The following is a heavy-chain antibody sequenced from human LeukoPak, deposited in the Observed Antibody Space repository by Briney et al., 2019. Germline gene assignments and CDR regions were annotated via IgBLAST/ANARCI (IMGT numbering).Heavy chain of an antibody. V-gene: IGHV1-24*01. Sequence: GASVKVSCKVSGYTLTELSMHWVRQAPRKGLEWMGGFDPEDGETIYTQKFQGRVTMTEDTSTDTAYMELSSLRSEDTAVYYCATPGYSYGLGSYYYGMDVWGQGTTVTVSS. D-gene: IGHD5-18*01. CDR2: FDPEDGET. CDR1: GYTLTELS. CDR3: ATPGYSYGLGSYYYGMDV. J-gene: IGHJ6*02.